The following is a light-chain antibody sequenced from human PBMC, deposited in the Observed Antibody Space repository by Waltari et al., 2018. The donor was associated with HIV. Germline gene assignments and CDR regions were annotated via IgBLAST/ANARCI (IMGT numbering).Light chain of an antibody. CDR1: QNIGSS. V-gene: IGKV1-39*01. J-gene: IGKJ1*01. Sequence: DIQMTQSPPSLTASVGDRVTITCRASQNIGSSLNWYQLRPGQAPNVLIYVSTNLQTGVPSRFSGRGSGTDFTLTITDLQPEDFVFYFCQQSYSKPRTFGQGTK. CDR3: QQSYSKPRT. CDR2: VST.